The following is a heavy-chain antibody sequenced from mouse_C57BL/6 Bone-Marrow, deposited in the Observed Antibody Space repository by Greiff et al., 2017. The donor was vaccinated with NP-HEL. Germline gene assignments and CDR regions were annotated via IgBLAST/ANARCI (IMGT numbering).Heavy chain of an antibody. J-gene: IGHJ4*01. Sequence: VKLVESGAELMKPGASVKLSCKATGYTFTGYWIEWVKQRPGHGLEWIGEILPGSGSTNYNEKFKGKATFTADTSSNTAYMQLSSLTTEDSAIYYCARANPYGSSPYYAMDYWGQGTSVTVSS. CDR1: GYTFTGYW. V-gene: IGHV1-9*01. D-gene: IGHD1-1*01. CDR2: ILPGSGST. CDR3: ARANPYGSSPYYAMDY.